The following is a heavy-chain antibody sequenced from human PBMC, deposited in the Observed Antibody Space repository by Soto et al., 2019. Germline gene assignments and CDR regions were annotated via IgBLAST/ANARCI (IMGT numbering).Heavy chain of an antibody. CDR2: VYYAGAT. V-gene: IGHV4-59*01. J-gene: IGHJ6*02. CDR1: SASLNSSY. CDR3: ARVMGDWGNYYYYYGMDV. D-gene: IGHD3-16*01. Sequence: PXASLSLTSTVSSASLNSSYWGWIRQHPGKGPEWIGYVYYAGATNYNPSLESRVTISPDTSRNQFSLNLRSVTAADTAVYYCARVMGDWGNYYYYYGMDVWGQGTTVTVSS.